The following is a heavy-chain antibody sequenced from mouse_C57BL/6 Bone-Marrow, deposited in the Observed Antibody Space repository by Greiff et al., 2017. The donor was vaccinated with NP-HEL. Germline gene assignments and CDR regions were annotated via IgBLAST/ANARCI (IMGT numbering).Heavy chain of an antibody. CDR3: AREGIYYGNYVDAY. J-gene: IGHJ3*01. CDR1: GYTFTSYW. V-gene: IGHV1-55*01. Sequence: VKLQQPGAELVKPGASVKMSCKASGYTFTSYWITWVKQRPGQGLEWIGDIYPGSGSTNYNEKFKSKATLTVDTSSSTAYMQLSSLTSEDSAVYYCAREGIYYGNYVDAYWGQGTLVTVSA. CDR2: IYPGSGST. D-gene: IGHD2-1*01.